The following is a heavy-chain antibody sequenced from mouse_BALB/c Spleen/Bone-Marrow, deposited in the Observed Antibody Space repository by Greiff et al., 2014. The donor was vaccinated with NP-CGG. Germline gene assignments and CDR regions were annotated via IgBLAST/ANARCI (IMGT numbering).Heavy chain of an antibody. CDR2: INPSNGRT. V-gene: IGHV1S81*02. Sequence: QVQLEQSGAELVKPGASVKLSCKASGYTFTSYWMHWVKQRPGQGLEWIGEINPSNGRTNYNEKFKSKATLTVDKSSSTAYMQLNSLTSEDSAVYYVTRDYCVKGRFPYWGQGTLVIVSA. J-gene: IGHJ3*01. D-gene: IGHD2-1*01. CDR1: GYTFTSYW. CDR3: TRDYCVKGRFPY.